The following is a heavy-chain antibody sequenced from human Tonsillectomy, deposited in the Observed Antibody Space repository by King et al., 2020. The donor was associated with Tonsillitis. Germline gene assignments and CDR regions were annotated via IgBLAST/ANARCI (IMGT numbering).Heavy chain of an antibody. V-gene: IGHV1-46*01. J-gene: IGHJ4*02. CDR3: ARDDIAVAPGDY. CDR1: GHTFTTYY. CDR2: INPSGGGT. D-gene: IGHD6-19*01. Sequence: VQLVESGAEVRKPGASVKLSCKASGHTFTTYYVHWVRQAPGQGLEWMGVINPSGGGTSYAQKFQGRVSMTRDTSTSTVYMELSSLRSEDTAVYYCARDDIAVAPGDYGGQGTL.